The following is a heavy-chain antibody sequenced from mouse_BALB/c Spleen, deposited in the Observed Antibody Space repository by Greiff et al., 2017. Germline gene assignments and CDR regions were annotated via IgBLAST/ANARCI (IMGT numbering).Heavy chain of an antibody. Sequence: EVQLQQSGPDLVKPVASVKMSCTASGYTFTSSVMHWLTQKPGPGLEWIGYINPYNDGTKYNEKFKGKATLTSDKSSSTAYMELSSLTSEDSAVYYCARGDYGNLYAMDDWGQGASVTVSS. CDR2: INPYNDGT. J-gene: IGHJ4*01. D-gene: IGHD2-1*01. V-gene: IGHV1-14*01. CDR3: ARGDYGNLYAMDD. CDR1: GYTFTSSV.